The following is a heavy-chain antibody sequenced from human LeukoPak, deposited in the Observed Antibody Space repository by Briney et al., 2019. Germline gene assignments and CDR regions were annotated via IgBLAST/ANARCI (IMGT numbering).Heavy chain of an antibody. CDR1: GFTFSSYG. CDR3: AKDQGLEPHQKYYYGMDV. J-gene: IGHJ6*02. CDR2: ISYDGSNK. V-gene: IGHV3-30*18. Sequence: PGGSLRLSCAASGFTFSSYGMHWVRQAPGKGLEWVAVISYDGSNKYYADSVKGRFTISRDNPKNTLYLQMNSLRAEDTAVYYCAKDQGLEPHQKYYYGMDVWGQGTTVTVSS. D-gene: IGHD1-1*01.